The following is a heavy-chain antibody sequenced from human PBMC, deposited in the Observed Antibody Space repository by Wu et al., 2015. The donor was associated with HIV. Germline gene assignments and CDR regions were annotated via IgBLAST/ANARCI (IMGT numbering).Heavy chain of an antibody. J-gene: IGHJ5*02. Sequence: QVQLVQSGAEVKKPGASVKVSCKASGYTFTGYYMHWVRQAPGQGLEWMGWINPNSGGTNYAQKFQGRVTMTRDTSISTAYMELSRLRSDDTAVYYCAGTHYSSTWYRWFDPWGQGTLGHRLL. CDR2: INPNSGGT. V-gene: IGHV1-2*02. CDR3: AGTHYSSTWYRWFDP. D-gene: IGHD6-13*01. CDR1: GYTFTGYY.